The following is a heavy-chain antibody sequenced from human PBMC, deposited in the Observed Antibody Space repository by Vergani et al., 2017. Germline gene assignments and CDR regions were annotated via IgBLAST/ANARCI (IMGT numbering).Heavy chain of an antibody. CDR1: GMSISNNNYY. CDR3: ARHLRQLARNDVFDI. D-gene: IGHD6-6*01. J-gene: IGHJ3*02. Sequence: QLQLQESGPRLVKPSETLSLTCSLSGMSISNNNYYWGWIRQPPGEGLEWIGSIYDSRNNNYSPSLKSRVSISVDTSKNQFSLNLTSVTAADTAVYYCARHLRQLARNDVFDIWGHGTLVTVSS. CDR2: IYDSRNN. V-gene: IGHV4-39*01.